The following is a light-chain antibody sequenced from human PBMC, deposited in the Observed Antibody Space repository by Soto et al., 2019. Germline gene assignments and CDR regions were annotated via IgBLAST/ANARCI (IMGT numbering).Light chain of an antibody. CDR3: QQYNSYSPWT. J-gene: IGKJ1*01. V-gene: IGKV1-5*03. Sequence: DIQMTQSPSTLSASVGDRVTITCGASQSISSWLAWYQQKPGKAPKLLIYKASSLESGVPSRFSGSGSGTEFTLTISSLQPDDFATYYCQQYNSYSPWTFGQGTKVDIK. CDR2: KAS. CDR1: QSISSW.